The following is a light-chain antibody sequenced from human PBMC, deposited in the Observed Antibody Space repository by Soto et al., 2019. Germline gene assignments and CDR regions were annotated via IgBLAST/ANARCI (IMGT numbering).Light chain of an antibody. CDR2: DIF. J-gene: IGKJ4*01. CDR1: QSVSSN. Sequence: EIVLTQSPGTLSLSPGERATLSCRASQSVSSNNLAWYQQKSGQAPRLVIYDIFTRATGVPTRISGSGSGTEFTLTISSLQSEDFAVYYCQQYNSWPLTFGGGTKVEIK. CDR3: QQYNSWPLT. V-gene: IGKV3D-15*01.